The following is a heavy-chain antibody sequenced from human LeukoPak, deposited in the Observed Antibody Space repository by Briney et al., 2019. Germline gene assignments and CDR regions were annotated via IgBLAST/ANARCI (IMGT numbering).Heavy chain of an antibody. CDR1: GFSLSAYW. V-gene: IGHV3-7*03. CDR2: INRDGSQK. D-gene: IGHD2-15*01. J-gene: IGHJ3*02. Sequence: GGSLRLSCAASGFSLSAYWMTWVRQAPGKGLEWVANINRDGSQKNHVDSVKGRFTISRDNAKDSLYLQMNSLRAEDTALYYCAKDISATLLGGAFDIWGQGTMVTVSS. CDR3: AKDISATLLGGAFDI.